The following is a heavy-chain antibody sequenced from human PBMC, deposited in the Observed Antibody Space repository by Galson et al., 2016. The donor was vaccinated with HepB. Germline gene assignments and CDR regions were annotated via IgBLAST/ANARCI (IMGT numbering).Heavy chain of an antibody. CDR3: ARERAYCGGDCYFGLNWFDP. CDR1: GGTFSSYA. V-gene: IGHV1-69*13. CDR2: IIPIFATA. Sequence: SVKVSCKASGGTFSSYAFSWVRQAPGQGLEWMGGIIPIFATANYAQKFQGRVTFTADEFTNTAYMELSSLRSEDTAVHYCARERAYCGGDCYFGLNWFDPWGQGTLVTVSS. J-gene: IGHJ5*02. D-gene: IGHD2-21*02.